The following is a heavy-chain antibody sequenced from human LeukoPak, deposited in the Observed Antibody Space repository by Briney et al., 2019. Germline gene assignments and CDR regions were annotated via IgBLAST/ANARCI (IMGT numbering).Heavy chain of an antibody. CDR1: GFTFSSYS. Sequence: GGSLSASCAASGFTFSSYSMNWVRQAPGKGLEWVSSISSSSTYIYYADSVKGRFTISRDTAKNSLYLQMNSLRAEDTAVYYCARGRKYYGGNSVLDYWGQGTLVTVSS. CDR3: ARGRKYYGGNSVLDY. V-gene: IGHV3-21*01. CDR2: ISSSSTYI. J-gene: IGHJ4*02. D-gene: IGHD4-23*01.